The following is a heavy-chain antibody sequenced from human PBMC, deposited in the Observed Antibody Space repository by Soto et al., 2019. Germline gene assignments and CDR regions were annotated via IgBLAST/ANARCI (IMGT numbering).Heavy chain of an antibody. CDR1: GFTFSNAW. CDR3: TTILIAVAGTEVFDY. Sequence: GGSLRLSCAASGFTFSNAWMNWVRQAPGKGLEWVGRIKSKTDGGTTDYAAPVKGRFTISRDDSKNTLYLQMNSLKTEDTAVYYCTTILIAVAGTEVFDYWGQGTLVTVSS. CDR2: IKSKTDGGTT. J-gene: IGHJ4*02. D-gene: IGHD6-19*01. V-gene: IGHV3-15*07.